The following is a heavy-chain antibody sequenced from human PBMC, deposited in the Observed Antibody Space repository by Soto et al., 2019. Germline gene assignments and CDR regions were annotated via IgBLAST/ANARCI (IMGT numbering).Heavy chain of an antibody. CDR3: AKDRCSGGSCYTAWFDP. D-gene: IGHD2-15*01. V-gene: IGHV3-23*01. CDR1: GFTFSSYA. CDR2: ISGSGGST. J-gene: IGHJ5*02. Sequence: EVQLLESGGGLVQPGGSLRLSCAASGFTFSSYAMNWVRQASGKGLEWVSVISGSGGSTYYADSVRGRFTISRDNSKNTLYLQMNSLRAEDTAIYYCAKDRCSGGSCYTAWFDPWGQGTLVTVSS.